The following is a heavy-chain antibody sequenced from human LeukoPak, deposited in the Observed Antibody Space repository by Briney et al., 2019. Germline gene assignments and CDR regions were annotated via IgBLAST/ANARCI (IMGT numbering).Heavy chain of an antibody. J-gene: IGHJ4*02. V-gene: IGHV7-4-1*02. CDR3: ARDRITMVRGDPDY. CDR1: GYTFTSYA. Sequence: ASVKVSCKASGYTFTSYAMNWVRPAPGQGLEWMGRINTNTGNPTYAQGFTGRFVFSLDTSVSTAYLQISSLKAEDTAVYYCARDRITMVRGDPDYWGQGTLVTVSS. D-gene: IGHD3-10*01. CDR2: INTNTGNP.